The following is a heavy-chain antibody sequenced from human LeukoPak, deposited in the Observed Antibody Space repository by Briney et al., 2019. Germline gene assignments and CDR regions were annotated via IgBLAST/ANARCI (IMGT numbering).Heavy chain of an antibody. CDR1: GYTFTGYY. V-gene: IGHV1-2*02. CDR3: ARGPVLLWFGELLPGFDY. CDR2: INPNSGGT. D-gene: IGHD3-10*01. Sequence: GASVKVSCKASGYTFTGYYMHWVRQAPGQGLEWIGWINPNSGGTNYAQEFQGRVTMTRDTSISTAYMELSRLRPDDTAVYYCARGPVLLWFGELLPGFDYWGQGTLVTVSS. J-gene: IGHJ4*02.